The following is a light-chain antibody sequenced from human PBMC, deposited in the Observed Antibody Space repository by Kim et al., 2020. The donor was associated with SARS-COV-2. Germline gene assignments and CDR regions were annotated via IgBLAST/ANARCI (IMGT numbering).Light chain of an antibody. Sequence: SPGERVTPSCRASQILSSNFLAWYQHTPGQAPRLLIYGASSRATGIPDRFGGSGSETDFTLTIARLEPGDFAVYYCQQYGTSPFTFGGGTKVDIK. J-gene: IGKJ4*01. V-gene: IGKV3-20*01. CDR1: QILSSNF. CDR3: QQYGTSPFT. CDR2: GAS.